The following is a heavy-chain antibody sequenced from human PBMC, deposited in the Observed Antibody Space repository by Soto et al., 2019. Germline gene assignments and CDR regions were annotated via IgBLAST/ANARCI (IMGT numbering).Heavy chain of an antibody. Sequence: GGSLRLSCAASGFTFSSYGMHWVRQAPGKGLEWVAVISYDGSNKYYADSVKGRFTISRDNSKNTLYLQMNSLRAEDTAVYYCAKDLLYAVLPEGMDVWGQGTTVTVSS. CDR1: GFTFSSYG. V-gene: IGHV3-30*18. D-gene: IGHD3-10*01. CDR3: AKDLLYAVLPEGMDV. CDR2: ISYDGSNK. J-gene: IGHJ6*02.